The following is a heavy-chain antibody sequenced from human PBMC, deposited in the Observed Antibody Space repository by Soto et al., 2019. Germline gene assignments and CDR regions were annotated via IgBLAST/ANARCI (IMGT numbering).Heavy chain of an antibody. CDR2: ISGSGGST. V-gene: IGHV3-23*01. CDR3: AKDPPYYYDSSGYYSGHDAFDI. D-gene: IGHD3-22*01. CDR1: GYTFSSYA. Sequence: PGGSMRLSCAASGYTFSSYAMSWVRQAPGKGLEWVSAISGSGGSTYYADSVKGRFTISRDNSKNTLYLQMNSLRAEDTAVYYCAKDPPYYYDSSGYYSGHDAFDIWGQGTMVTVSS. J-gene: IGHJ3*02.